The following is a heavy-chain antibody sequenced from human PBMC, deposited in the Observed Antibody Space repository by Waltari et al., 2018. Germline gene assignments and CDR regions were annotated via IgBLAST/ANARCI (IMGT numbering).Heavy chain of an antibody. CDR2: VIHSGGT. Sequence: QVQLQQSGAGLVRPSEILSLTCDVFGGSFPGFYWSWIRQTPEEGGGWIGEVIHSGGTVYNPSLESRVTISIDTSKNQFSLRLTSVTAADTAVYFCARGKLNFDVWGQGAQVTVSS. J-gene: IGHJ4*02. CDR1: GGSFPGFY. CDR3: ARGKLNFDV. V-gene: IGHV4-34*12.